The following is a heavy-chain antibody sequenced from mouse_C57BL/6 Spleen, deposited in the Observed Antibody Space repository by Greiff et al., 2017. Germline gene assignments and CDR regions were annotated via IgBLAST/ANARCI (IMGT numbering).Heavy chain of an antibody. V-gene: IGHV5-17*01. D-gene: IGHD4-1*01. J-gene: IGHJ4*01. CDR2: ISSGSSTI. CDR3: ARNWDVGAMDY. Sequence: EVKLMESGGGLVKPGGSLKLSCAASGFTFSDYGMHWVRQAPEKGLEWVAYISSGSSTIYYADTVKGRFTISRDTAKNTLFLQMTSLRSEDTAMYYCARNWDVGAMDYWGQGTSVTVSS. CDR1: GFTFSDYG.